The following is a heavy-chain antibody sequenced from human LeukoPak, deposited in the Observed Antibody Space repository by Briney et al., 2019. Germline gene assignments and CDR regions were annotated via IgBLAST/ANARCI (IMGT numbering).Heavy chain of an antibody. CDR1: GGSISSYY. J-gene: IGHJ4*02. Sequence: SETLSLTCTVSGGSISSYYWSWIRQPPGKGLEWIGEINHSGNANYNPSLKSRVTISLDMSENHFSLKLTSVTAADTAVYYCARGQGTVTTHWGQGTLVTVSS. CDR3: ARGQGTVTTH. CDR2: INHSGNA. D-gene: IGHD4-17*01. V-gene: IGHV4-34*01.